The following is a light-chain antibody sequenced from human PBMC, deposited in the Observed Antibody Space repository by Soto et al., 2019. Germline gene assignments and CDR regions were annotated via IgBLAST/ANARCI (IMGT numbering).Light chain of an antibody. V-gene: IGKV3D-15*01. Sequence: EILMTQSPLTLSVSPGEGATLSCRASQNINSNLAWYQQRPGQAPRVLIYGASSRASCIPDRFSGSGSGTEFTLTINRLEPDDFAVYYCQQYKDWPPLTCGGGTRVESK. CDR1: QNINSN. CDR3: QQYKDWPPLT. J-gene: IGKJ4*01. CDR2: GAS.